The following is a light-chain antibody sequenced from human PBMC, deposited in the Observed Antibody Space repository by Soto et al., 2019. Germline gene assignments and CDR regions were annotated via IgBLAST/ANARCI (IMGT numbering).Light chain of an antibody. V-gene: IGLV4-69*01. CDR1: SEHSTYA. Sequence: QLVLTQSPSASASLGASVKLTCTLTSEHSTYAIAWHQQQPEKGPRYLMKVNSDGTHRKGDGIPDRFSGSSSGAERYLTISSLQSDDEADYYCQTWVTGTQNYVFGTGTKLTVL. CDR3: QTWVTGTQNYV. CDR2: VNSDGTH. J-gene: IGLJ1*01.